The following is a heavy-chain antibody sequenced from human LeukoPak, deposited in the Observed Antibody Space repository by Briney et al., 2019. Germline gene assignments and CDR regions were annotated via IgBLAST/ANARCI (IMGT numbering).Heavy chain of an antibody. J-gene: IGHJ3*02. CDR1: GGTISSGGYY. V-gene: IGHV4-31*03. CDR3: AREDYDSSGYMFGGAFDI. Sequence: SETLSLTCTVSGGTISSGGYYWSWIRQHPGKGPEWIGYIYYSGSTYYNSSLKSRVTISVDTSKNQFSLKLSSVTAADTAVYYCAREDYDSSGYMFGGAFDIWGQGTMVTVSS. CDR2: IYYSGST. D-gene: IGHD3-22*01.